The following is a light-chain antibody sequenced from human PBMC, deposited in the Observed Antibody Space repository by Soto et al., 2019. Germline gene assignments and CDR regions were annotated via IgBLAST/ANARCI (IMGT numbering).Light chain of an antibody. Sequence: QSVLTQPPSVSAAPRQRVTLSCSGSSSNIGNNAVNWYQQLPGKAPKLLIYYDDLLPSGVSDRFSGSKSGTSASLAISGLQSEDEADYDCAAWDDSLNCWVFGGGTKLTVL. J-gene: IGLJ3*02. CDR1: SSNIGNNA. CDR2: YDD. CDR3: AAWDDSLNCWV. V-gene: IGLV1-36*01.